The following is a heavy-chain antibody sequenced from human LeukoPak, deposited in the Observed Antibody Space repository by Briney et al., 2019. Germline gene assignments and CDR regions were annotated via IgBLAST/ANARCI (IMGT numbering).Heavy chain of an antibody. J-gene: IGHJ3*02. V-gene: IGHV3-53*01. Sequence: GGSLRLSCAASEFIVSSNYMNWVRQAPGKGLEWVSVIYSGGGIYYADSVKGRFTISRDISKNMLYLQMNSLRADDTAVYYCARGHNTATSGIRAFDMWGQGTMVTVSS. D-gene: IGHD5-18*01. CDR1: EFIVSSNY. CDR2: IYSGGGI. CDR3: ARGHNTATSGIRAFDM.